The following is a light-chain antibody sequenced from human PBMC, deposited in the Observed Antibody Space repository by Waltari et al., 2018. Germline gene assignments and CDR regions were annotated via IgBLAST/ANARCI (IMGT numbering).Light chain of an antibody. CDR2: TNN. CDR1: SSTLATMI. Sequence: QSVLTQPPSASGTPGPRVVISCSGTSSTLATMIFHWYQQVPGMAPRLLIHTNNQRPSGVPDRVSGSKSANTASLAISGLQSTDEGHYYCASWDDSLNGPVFGGGTMLTVL. V-gene: IGLV1-44*01. J-gene: IGLJ3*02. CDR3: ASWDDSLNGPV.